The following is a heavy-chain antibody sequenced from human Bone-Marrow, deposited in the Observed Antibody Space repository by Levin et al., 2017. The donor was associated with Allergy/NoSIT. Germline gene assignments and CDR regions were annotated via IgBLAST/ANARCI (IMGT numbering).Heavy chain of an antibody. CDR2: IGTAGDT. V-gene: IGHV3-13*01. Sequence: QPGGSLRLSCAASGFTFSSYDMHWVRQATGKGLEWVSAIGTAGDTYYPGSVKGRFTISRENAKNSLYLQMNSLRAGDTAVYYCARVSPIGRPDYYYGMDGWGQGTTVTVSS. D-gene: IGHD1-1*01. CDR1: GFTFSSYD. J-gene: IGHJ6*02. CDR3: ARVSPIGRPDYYYGMDG.